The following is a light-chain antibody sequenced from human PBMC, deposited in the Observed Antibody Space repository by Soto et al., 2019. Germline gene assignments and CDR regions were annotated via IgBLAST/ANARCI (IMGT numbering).Light chain of an antibody. CDR1: SSDVGGYNY. CDR2: DVS. CDR3: SSYTVSSTLEV. Sequence: QSALTQPASVSGSPGQLITISCTGTSSDVGGYNYVSWYQQHPGKAPKLIIYDVSNRPSGVSNRFSGSKSDNTASLTISGLQAEDDADYYCSSYTVSSTLEVFGGGTKLTVL. V-gene: IGLV2-14*01. J-gene: IGLJ2*01.